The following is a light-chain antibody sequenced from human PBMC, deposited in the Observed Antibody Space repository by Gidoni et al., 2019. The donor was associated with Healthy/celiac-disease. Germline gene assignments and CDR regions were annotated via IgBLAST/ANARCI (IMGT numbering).Light chain of an antibody. V-gene: IGLV1-44*01. CDR2: SNN. Sequence: QSVLPQPPSASGTPVQGVTISCSGSSSNIGSNTVNWYQQLPGTAPKLLIYSNNQRPSGVPDRFSGSKSGTSASLAISGLQSEDEADYYCAAWDDSLNGVVFGGGTKLTVL. CDR1: SSNIGSNT. CDR3: AAWDDSLNGVV. J-gene: IGLJ2*01.